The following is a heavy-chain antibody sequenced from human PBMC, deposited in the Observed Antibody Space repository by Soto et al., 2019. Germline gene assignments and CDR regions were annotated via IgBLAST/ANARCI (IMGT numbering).Heavy chain of an antibody. V-gene: IGHV3-23*01. D-gene: IGHD3-3*02. CDR1: GFTFSSYA. CDR2: ISGSGGTT. J-gene: IGHJ6*02. Sequence: GGSLRLSCAASGFTFSSYALNWVRQGPGKGLEWVSDISGSGGTTYYADSVKGRFTISRDNSKNTLYLQMIRLRAEDTAVYYCAKDHFKYETRYGMDVWGQGTTVTVSS. CDR3: AKDHFKYETRYGMDV.